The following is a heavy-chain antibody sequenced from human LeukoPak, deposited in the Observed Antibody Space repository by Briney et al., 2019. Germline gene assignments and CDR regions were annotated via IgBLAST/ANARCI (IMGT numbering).Heavy chain of an antibody. CDR1: GGSFSGYY. V-gene: IGHV4-34*01. D-gene: IGHD3-22*01. CDR2: VNHSGST. Sequence: SETLSLTCAVYGGSFSGYYWSWIRQPPGKGLEWIGEVNHSGSTNYNPSLKSRVTISVDTSKNQFSLKLSSVTAADTAVYYCARISHYYDNSGYRYWGQGTLVTVSS. CDR3: ARISHYYDNSGYRY. J-gene: IGHJ4*02.